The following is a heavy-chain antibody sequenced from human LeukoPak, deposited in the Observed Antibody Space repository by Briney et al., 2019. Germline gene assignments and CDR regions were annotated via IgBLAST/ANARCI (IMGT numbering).Heavy chain of an antibody. CDR3: ARAGYYYDGSGYYYADY. CDR1: GGSISSYY. D-gene: IGHD3-22*01. V-gene: IGHV4-4*07. J-gene: IGHJ4*02. Sequence: SETLSLTCTVSGGSISSYYWSWIRQPAGKGLEWIGRIYTSGSTIYNPSLKSRVTMSVDTSKNQFSLKLSSVTAADTAVYYCARAGYYYDGSGYYYADYWGQGTLVTVSS. CDR2: IYTSGST.